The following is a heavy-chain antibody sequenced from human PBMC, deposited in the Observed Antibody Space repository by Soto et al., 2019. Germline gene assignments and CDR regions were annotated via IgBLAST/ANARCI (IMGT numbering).Heavy chain of an antibody. Sequence: GGSLRLSCAASGFTFSSYGMHWVRQAPGKGLEWVAVISYDGSNKYYADSVKGRFTISRDNSKNTLYLQMNSLRAEDTAVYYCAKDLQTNRWGSSLFYYGMDVWGQGTTVTVSS. J-gene: IGHJ6*02. CDR3: AKDLQTNRWGSSLFYYGMDV. CDR1: GFTFSSYG. CDR2: ISYDGSNK. V-gene: IGHV3-30*18. D-gene: IGHD6-6*01.